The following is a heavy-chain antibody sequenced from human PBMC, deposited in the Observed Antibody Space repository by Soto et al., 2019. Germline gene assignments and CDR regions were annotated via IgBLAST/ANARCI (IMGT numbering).Heavy chain of an antibody. V-gene: IGHV3-7*04. CDR3: ARGLYARGWYMDYFDS. CDR2: IKEDGSKQ. D-gene: IGHD6-19*01. Sequence: EVQLVESGGGLVQPGGSLRLSCAASGFTFSSDWMSWVRQAPGKGLEWVANIKEDGSKQYYVDSVKGRFTISRDNAKNSLYLQLSSLRAEDTAVYYCARGLYARGWYMDYFDSWGQGRLVTVSS. J-gene: IGHJ4*02. CDR1: GFTFSSDW.